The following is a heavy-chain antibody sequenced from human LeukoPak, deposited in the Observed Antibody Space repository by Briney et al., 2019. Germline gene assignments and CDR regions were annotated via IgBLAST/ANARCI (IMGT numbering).Heavy chain of an antibody. V-gene: IGHV3-23*01. CDR3: AKDLTPYCGGDCYSVPDF. J-gene: IGHJ4*02. Sequence: AGGSLRLSCAASGFTFSSYAMSWVRQAPGKGLEWVSAISGSGGSTYYADSVKGRFTISRDNSKNTLYLHLNNLRAEDTSVYYCAKDLTPYCGGDCYSVPDFWGQGTLVAVSS. D-gene: IGHD2-21*02. CDR2: ISGSGGST. CDR1: GFTFSSYA.